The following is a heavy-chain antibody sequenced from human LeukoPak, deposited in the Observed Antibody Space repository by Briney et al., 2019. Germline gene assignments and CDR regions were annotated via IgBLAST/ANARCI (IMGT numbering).Heavy chain of an antibody. CDR3: ARGVIMTPRAYYFDY. J-gene: IGHJ4*02. CDR2: IIPIFGTA. V-gene: IGHV1-69*06. D-gene: IGHD3-10*01. CDR1: GGTFSSYA. Sequence: GASVKLSCKASGGTFSSYAISWVRQAPGQGLEWMGGIIPIFGTANYAQKFQGRVTITADKSTSTAYMELSSLRSEDTAVYYCARGVIMTPRAYYFDYWGQGTLVTVSS.